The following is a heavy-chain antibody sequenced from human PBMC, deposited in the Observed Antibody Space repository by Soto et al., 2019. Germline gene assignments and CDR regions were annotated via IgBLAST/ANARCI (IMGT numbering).Heavy chain of an antibody. CDR3: ARVRYYYDSSAQIDY. CDR1: GGSITSGGYY. Sequence: QVQLQESGPGLVKPSQTLSLTCTVSGGSITSGGYYWSWIRQHPGNGLEWIGYIYYSVSAYYNPSLTSRVTISVHTSKKQFSQKLGSVTAADTAVYCCARVRYYYDSSAQIDYWGQGTLVTVSS. J-gene: IGHJ4*02. D-gene: IGHD3-22*01. CDR2: IYYSVSA. V-gene: IGHV4-31*03.